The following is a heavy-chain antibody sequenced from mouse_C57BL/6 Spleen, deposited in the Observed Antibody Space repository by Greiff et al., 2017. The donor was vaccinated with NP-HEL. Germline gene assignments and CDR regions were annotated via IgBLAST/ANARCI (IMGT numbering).Heavy chain of an antibody. Sequence: EVQLVESGGGLVKPGGSLKLSCAASGFTFSDYGMHWVRQAPEKGLEWVAYISSGSSTIYYADTVKGRFTISRDNAKNTLFLQMTSLRSEDTAMYYCARPRDYDVFAYWGQGTLVTVSA. J-gene: IGHJ3*01. CDR3: ARPRDYDVFAY. D-gene: IGHD2-4*01. V-gene: IGHV5-17*01. CDR1: GFTFSDYG. CDR2: ISSGSSTI.